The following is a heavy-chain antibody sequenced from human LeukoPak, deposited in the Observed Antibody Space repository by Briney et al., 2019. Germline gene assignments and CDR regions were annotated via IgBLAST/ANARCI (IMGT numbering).Heavy chain of an antibody. CDR1: GGSFSGYY. V-gene: IGHV4-34*01. CDR2: INHSGST. J-gene: IGHJ5*02. Sequence: XETLSLTCAVYGGSFSGYYWSWIRQPPGKGLEWIGEINHSGSTNYNPSLKSRVTISVDTSKNQFSLKLSSVTAADTAVYYCARGKWFDPWGQGTLVTVSS. CDR3: ARGKWFDP.